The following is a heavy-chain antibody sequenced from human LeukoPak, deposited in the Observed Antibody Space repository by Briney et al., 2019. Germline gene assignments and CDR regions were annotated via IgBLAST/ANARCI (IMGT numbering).Heavy chain of an antibody. CDR3: AQAWRWLQLNY. J-gene: IGHJ4*02. CDR1: GFTFSGYG. V-gene: IGHV3-30*18. D-gene: IGHD5-24*01. CDR2: ISYDGSNK. Sequence: GGSLRLSCAASGFTFSGYGMHWVRQAPGKGLEWVAVISYDGSNKYYADSVKGRFTISRDNSMNTLYLHMNSLRDEDTAVYYCAQAWRWLQLNYWGQGTLVTVSS.